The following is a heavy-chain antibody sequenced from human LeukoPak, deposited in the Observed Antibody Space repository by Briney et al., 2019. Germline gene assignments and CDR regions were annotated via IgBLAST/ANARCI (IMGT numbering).Heavy chain of an antibody. CDR1: GYTFTVYY. CDR3: ARVSGYDTTNWFDP. J-gene: IGHJ5*02. D-gene: IGHD5-12*01. CDR2: INPNSGGT. V-gene: IGHV1-2*02. Sequence: ASVTVSFKASGYTFTVYYMHWVRQAPGQGLEWMGWINPNSGGTNFAQNFQGRLTMTRDTSISTAYMELSRLRSDDTAVYYCARVSGYDTTNWFDPWGQGTLVTVSS.